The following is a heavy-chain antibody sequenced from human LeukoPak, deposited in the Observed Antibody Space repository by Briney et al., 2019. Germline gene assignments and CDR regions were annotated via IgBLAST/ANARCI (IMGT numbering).Heavy chain of an antibody. CDR3: ASVDYNWNYFHF. V-gene: IGHV4-39*01. J-gene: IGHJ4*02. Sequence: NPSETLSLTCSVSGGSISSSNYFWGWIRQPPGQGLEWIGSIFYSGSTYYNPSLKGRVTISADTSKNQFSLKLSSVTATDTAVYYCASVDYNWNYFHFWGQGTLVTVSS. CDR1: GGSISSSNYF. CDR2: IFYSGST. D-gene: IGHD1-20*01.